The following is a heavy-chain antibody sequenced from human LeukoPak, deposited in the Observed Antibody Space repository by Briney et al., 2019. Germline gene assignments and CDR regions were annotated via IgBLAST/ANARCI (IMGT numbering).Heavy chain of an antibody. D-gene: IGHD6-13*01. CDR2: IYYSGST. V-gene: IGHV4-39*07. Sequence: SETLSLTCTVSGGSISSSSYYWGWIRQPPGKGLEWIGSIYYSGSTYYNPSLKSRVTISVDTSKNQFSLKLSSVTAADTAVYYCARDDWGIAAQVWGQGTLVTVSS. CDR1: GGSISSSSYY. CDR3: ARDDWGIAAQV. J-gene: IGHJ4*02.